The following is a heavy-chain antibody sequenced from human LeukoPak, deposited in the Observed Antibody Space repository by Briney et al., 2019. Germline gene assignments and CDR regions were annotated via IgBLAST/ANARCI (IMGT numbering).Heavy chain of an antibody. D-gene: IGHD6-19*01. CDR1: GGTFSSYA. CDR2: IIPILGIA. V-gene: IGHV1-69*04. Sequence: ASVKVSCRASGGTFSSYAISWVRQAPGQGLEWMGRIIPILGIANYAQKFQGRVTITADKSTSTAYMELSSLRSEDMAVYYCASSGWPSTNWFDPWGQGTLVTVSS. J-gene: IGHJ5*02. CDR3: ASSGWPSTNWFDP.